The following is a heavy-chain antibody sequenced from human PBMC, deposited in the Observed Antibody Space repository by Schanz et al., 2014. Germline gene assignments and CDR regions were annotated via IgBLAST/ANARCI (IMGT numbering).Heavy chain of an antibody. CDR3: ARLRAGPFYFDY. D-gene: IGHD6-19*01. CDR1: GYTFTSYD. Sequence: QVQLVQSGSELKEPGASVKVSCKASGYTFTSYDIGWVRQATGQGLEWMGWMNPNSDKTGFPQKFQGRVTMTRTISESTAYMELSSLRSEDTAVYYCARLRAGPFYFDYWGQGTLVTVSS. V-gene: IGHV1-8*01. J-gene: IGHJ4*02. CDR2: MNPNSDKT.